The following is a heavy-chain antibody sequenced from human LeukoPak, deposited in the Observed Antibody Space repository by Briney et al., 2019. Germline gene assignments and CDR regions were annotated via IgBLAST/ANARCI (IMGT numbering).Heavy chain of an antibody. V-gene: IGHV3-49*04. D-gene: IGHD3-16*01. CDR2: IRHKEYGGTA. Sequence: GGSLRLSCTTSGFTFGVYAMDWVRQAPGKGLEGVGFIRHKEYGGTAEYAASVKGRFTISRDDSKSIVYLQMNDLKTEDSAVYYCARERAGDVDPWGLGTLVTVSS. CDR3: ARERAGDVDP. CDR1: GFTFGVYA. J-gene: IGHJ5*02.